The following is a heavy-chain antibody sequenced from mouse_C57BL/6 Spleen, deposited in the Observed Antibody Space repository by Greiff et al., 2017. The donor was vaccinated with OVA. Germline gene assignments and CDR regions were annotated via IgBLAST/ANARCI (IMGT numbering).Heavy chain of an antibody. CDR2: IYPGDGDT. CDR1: GYAFSSYW. J-gene: IGHJ3*01. Sequence: QVQLQQSGAELVKPGASVKISCKASGYAFSSYWMNWVKQRPGKGLEWIGQIYPGDGDTNYNGKFKGKATLTADKSSSTAYMQLSSLTSEDSAVYFCARSLTAQATGFAYWGQGTLVTVSA. CDR3: ARSLTAQATGFAY. D-gene: IGHD3-2*02. V-gene: IGHV1-80*01.